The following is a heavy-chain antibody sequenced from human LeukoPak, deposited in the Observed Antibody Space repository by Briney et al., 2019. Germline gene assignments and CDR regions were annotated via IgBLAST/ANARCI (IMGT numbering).Heavy chain of an antibody. J-gene: IGHJ5*02. CDR3: AREGCSGGSCYSAYNWFDP. D-gene: IGHD2-15*01. CDR1: GGSISSYY. CDR2: IYTSGST. V-gene: IGHV4-4*07. Sequence: PSETLSLTCTVSGGSISSYYWSWIRQPAGKGLEWIGRIYTSGSTNYNPSLKSRVTMSVDTSKNQFSLKLSSVTAADTAVYYCAREGCSGGSCYSAYNWFDPWGQGTLVTVSS.